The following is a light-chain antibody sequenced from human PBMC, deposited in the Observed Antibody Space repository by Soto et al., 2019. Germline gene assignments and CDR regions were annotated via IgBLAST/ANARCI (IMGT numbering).Light chain of an antibody. Sequence: EIVMTQSPATLSLSPGERATLSCRASQSVSSSYLSWYQQKPGQAPRLLIYGASTRATGIPARFSGSGSGTDFTLTISSLQPEDFAVYYCHTEWTCGQGTKVEIK. J-gene: IGKJ1*01. CDR2: GAS. CDR1: QSVSSSY. CDR3: HTEWT. V-gene: IGKV3D-7*01.